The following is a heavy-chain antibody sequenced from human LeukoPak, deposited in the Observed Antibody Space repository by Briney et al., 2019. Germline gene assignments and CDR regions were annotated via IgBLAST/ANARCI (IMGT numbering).Heavy chain of an antibody. Sequence: SSETLSLTCTVSGGSISSYDWSWIRQPAGKGLEWIGRIYTSGSTNYNPSLKSGVTMSVDTSKNQFSLKLSSVTAADTAVYYCARLQALSGYDLVFDYWGQGTLVTVSS. V-gene: IGHV4-4*07. CDR2: IYTSGST. J-gene: IGHJ4*02. D-gene: IGHD5-12*01. CDR1: GGSISSYD. CDR3: ARLQALSGYDLVFDY.